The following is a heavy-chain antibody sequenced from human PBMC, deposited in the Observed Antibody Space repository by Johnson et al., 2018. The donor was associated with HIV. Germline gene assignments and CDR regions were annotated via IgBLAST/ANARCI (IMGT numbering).Heavy chain of an antibody. Sequence: QVQLVESGGGVVRPGKSLRLACAASGFTFSGYGMHWVRQAPGKGLEWVAVISYDGSNKYYADSMKGRSTISRDNTKNTLYLQINSLKTEDTDVYYCAILGDYSGINGVDIWGQGTMVSVSS. J-gene: IGHJ3*02. CDR1: GFTFSGYG. CDR2: ISYDGSNK. D-gene: IGHD4-23*01. CDR3: AILGDYSGINGVDI. V-gene: IGHV3-30*03.